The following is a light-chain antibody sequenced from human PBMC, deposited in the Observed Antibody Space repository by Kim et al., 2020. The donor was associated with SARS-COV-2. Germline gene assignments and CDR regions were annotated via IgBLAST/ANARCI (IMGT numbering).Light chain of an antibody. J-gene: IGLJ1*01. CDR2: GVS. Sequence: GKSVTISCTGTSSDVGGYNHISWYQQHPGKAPKLMVYGVSERPSGVPDRFSGSKSGNTASLTVSGLQADDEADYYCLSYAGSRYVFGTGTKVTVL. CDR3: LSYAGSRYV. V-gene: IGLV2-8*01. CDR1: SSDVGGYNH.